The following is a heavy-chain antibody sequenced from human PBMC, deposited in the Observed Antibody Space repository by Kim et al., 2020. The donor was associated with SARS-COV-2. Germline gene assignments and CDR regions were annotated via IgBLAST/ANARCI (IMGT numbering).Heavy chain of an antibody. V-gene: IGHV4-31*02. CDR2: T. CDR3: AGGYSYGAIDY. D-gene: IGHD5-18*01. Sequence: TYYHPSLKSRVTISVDTSKNQFSLKLSSVTAADTAVYYCAGGYSYGAIDYWGQGTLVTVSS. J-gene: IGHJ4*02.